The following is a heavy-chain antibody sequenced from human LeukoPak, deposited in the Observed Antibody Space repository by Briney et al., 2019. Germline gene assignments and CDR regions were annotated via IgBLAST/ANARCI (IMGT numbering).Heavy chain of an antibody. V-gene: IGHV3-30-3*01. CDR2: IAYDGSNK. J-gene: IGHJ4*02. CDR1: GFTFSSYG. CDR3: ARDRSGSYCIDF. Sequence: PGRSLRLSCAASGFTFSSYGMHWVRQAPGKGLEWVAVIAYDGSNKDYADSVKGRFTISSDNSKNTLYLQMNSLRAEDTAVYYCARDRSGSYCIDFWGQGTLVTVSS. D-gene: IGHD3-10*01.